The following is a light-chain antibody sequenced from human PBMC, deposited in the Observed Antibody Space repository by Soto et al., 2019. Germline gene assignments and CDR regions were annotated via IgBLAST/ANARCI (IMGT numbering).Light chain of an antibody. CDR2: AAS. CDR3: LQANRVPLS. J-gene: IGKJ5*01. V-gene: IGKV1-39*01. CDR1: HSISIY. Sequence: DIQMTQSPSSLSASVGDRVTITCRASHSISIYLNWYQQKPGKAPKLLIYAASSLQSGVPPRFSGSGSGTDFTLTITSLQPEDFAIYFCLQANRVPLSFGQGTRLEIK.